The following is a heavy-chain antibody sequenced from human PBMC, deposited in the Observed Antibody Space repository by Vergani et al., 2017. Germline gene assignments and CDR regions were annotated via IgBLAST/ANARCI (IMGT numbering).Heavy chain of an antibody. V-gene: IGHV3-23*01. Sequence: EVQLLESGGGLVQPGGSLRLSCAASGFTFSSYAMSWVRQAPGKGLEWVSAISGSGGSTYYADSVKGRFTISSGNSKNTLYLQMNSLRAEDTAVYYCAKDIVVVVAATFDYWGQGTLVTVSS. CDR1: GFTFSSYA. CDR3: AKDIVVVVAATFDY. J-gene: IGHJ4*02. D-gene: IGHD2-15*01. CDR2: ISGSGGST.